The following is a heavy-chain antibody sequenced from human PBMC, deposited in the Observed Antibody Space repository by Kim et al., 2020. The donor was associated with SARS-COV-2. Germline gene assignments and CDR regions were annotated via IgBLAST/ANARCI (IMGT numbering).Heavy chain of an antibody. CDR3: ASKGLYDSSGDYYSYGM. CDR1: GFTFSSYG. V-gene: IGHV3-33*05. J-gene: IGHJ6*01. Sequence: GGSLRLSCAASGFTFSSYGMHWVRQAPGKGLEWVAVISYDGSNKYYADSVKGRFTISRDNSKNTLYLQMNSLRAEDTAVYYCASKGLYDSSGDYYSYGM. CDR2: ISYDGSNK. D-gene: IGHD3-22*01.